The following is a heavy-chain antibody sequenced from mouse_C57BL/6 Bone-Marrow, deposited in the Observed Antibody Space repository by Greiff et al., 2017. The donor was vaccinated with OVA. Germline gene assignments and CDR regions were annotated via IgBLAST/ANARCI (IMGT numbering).Heavy chain of an antibody. V-gene: IGHV8-12*01. J-gene: IGHJ1*03. CDR2: MYWDDDK. Sequence: QVTLKESGTGLLQSSQTLSLTCFFSGFSLSTSGMGVRWIRQPSGKGLEWLAHMYWDDDKRYNPSLKSRLTISKYTSRNRVLLKITSVNTADTATYYFAQSLKLGVYFDVWGTGTTVTVSS. CDR1: GFSLSTSGMG. CDR3: AQSLKLGVYFDV.